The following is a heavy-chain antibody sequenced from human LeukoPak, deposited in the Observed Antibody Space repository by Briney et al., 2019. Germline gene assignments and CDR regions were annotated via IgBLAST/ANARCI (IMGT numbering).Heavy chain of an antibody. J-gene: IGHJ6*02. V-gene: IGHV4-34*01. CDR2: INHSGST. CDR3: ARVSIQLWFTPGYYGMDV. D-gene: IGHD5-18*01. Sequence: PSETLSLTCAVYGGSFSGYYWSWIRQPPGKGLEWIGEINHSGSTNYNPSLKSRVTISVDTSKNQFSLKLSSVTAADTAVYYCARVSIQLWFTPGYYGMDVWGQGTTVTVSS. CDR1: GGSFSGYY.